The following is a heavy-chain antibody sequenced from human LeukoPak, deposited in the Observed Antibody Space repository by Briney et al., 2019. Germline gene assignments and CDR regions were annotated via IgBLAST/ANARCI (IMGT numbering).Heavy chain of an antibody. V-gene: IGHV4-34*01. CDR2: INHSGST. CDR3: ARGRLRFPSN. J-gene: IGHJ4*02. D-gene: IGHD4-17*01. CDR1: GGSFSGYY. Sequence: SETLSLTCAVYGGSFSGYYWSWIRQPPGKGPEWIGEINHSGSTNYNPSLKSRVTISVDTSKNQFSLKLSSVTAADTAVYYCARGRLRFPSNWGQGTLVTVSS.